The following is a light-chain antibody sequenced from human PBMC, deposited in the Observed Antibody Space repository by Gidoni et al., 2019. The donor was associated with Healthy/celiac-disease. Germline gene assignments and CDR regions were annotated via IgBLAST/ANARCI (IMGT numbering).Light chain of an antibody. J-gene: IGKJ2*01. V-gene: IGKV3-20*01. CDR2: GAS. CDR1: QSVSSSY. CDR3: QQYGSSPNT. Sequence: DIVLTQSPGTLSLSPGERATLSCRASQSVSSSYLAWYQQKPGQAPRLLIYGASSRATGIPDRFSGSGSGTDFTLTISRLEPEDFAVYYCQQYGSSPNTFXQXTKLEIK.